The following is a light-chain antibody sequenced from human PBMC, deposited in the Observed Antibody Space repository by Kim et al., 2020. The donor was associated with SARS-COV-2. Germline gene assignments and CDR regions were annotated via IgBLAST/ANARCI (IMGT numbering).Light chain of an antibody. CDR2: TAS. CDR1: QSVGSSH. CDR3: QQYDTSSYT. J-gene: IGKJ2*01. V-gene: IGKV3-20*01. Sequence: LSPGERATLSCRASQSVGSSHLAWYQQKPGQAPRLLIYTASIRAAGVADRFTGSGSGTDFTLTISRLEPEDSAVYYCQQYDTSSYTFGPGTKLEI.